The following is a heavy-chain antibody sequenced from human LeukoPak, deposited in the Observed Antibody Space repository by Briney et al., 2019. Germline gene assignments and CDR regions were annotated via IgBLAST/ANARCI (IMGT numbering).Heavy chain of an antibody. CDR3: AKDLSFAYYDSSGPLFQH. Sequence: GRSLRLSCAASGFTFSSYGMHWVRQAPGKGLEWVAVIWYDGSNKYYADSVKGRFTNSRDNSKNTLYLQMNSLRAEDTAVYYCAKDLSFAYYDSSGPLFQHWGQGTLVTVSS. CDR1: GFTFSSYG. CDR2: IWYDGSNK. J-gene: IGHJ1*01. D-gene: IGHD3-22*01. V-gene: IGHV3-33*06.